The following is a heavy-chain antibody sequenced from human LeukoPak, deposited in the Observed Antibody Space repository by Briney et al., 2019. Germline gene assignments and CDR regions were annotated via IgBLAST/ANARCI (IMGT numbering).Heavy chain of an antibody. V-gene: IGHV3-30*03. J-gene: IGHJ5*02. D-gene: IGHD6-6*01. CDR2: ISYDGSNK. Sequence: GGSLRLSCAASGFTFSSYGMHWVRQAPGKGLERVAVISYDGSNKYYADSVKGRFTISRDNSKNTLYLQMNSLRAEDTAVYYCAGELEYSSSSRWFDPWGQGTLVTVSS. CDR1: GFTFSSYG. CDR3: AGELEYSSSSRWFDP.